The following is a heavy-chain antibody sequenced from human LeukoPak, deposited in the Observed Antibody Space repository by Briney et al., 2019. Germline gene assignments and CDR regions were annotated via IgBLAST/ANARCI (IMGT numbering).Heavy chain of an antibody. J-gene: IGHJ3*02. Sequence: SETLSLTCTVSGGSISSYYWSWIRQPAGKGLEWIGRIYTSGSTNYNTSLKSRVTMSVDTSKNQFSLKLSSVTAADTAVYYCARASHDYVWGSYPNDAFDIWGQGTMVTVSS. CDR3: ARASHDYVWGSYPNDAFDI. D-gene: IGHD3-16*02. V-gene: IGHV4-4*07. CDR2: IYTSGST. CDR1: GGSISSYY.